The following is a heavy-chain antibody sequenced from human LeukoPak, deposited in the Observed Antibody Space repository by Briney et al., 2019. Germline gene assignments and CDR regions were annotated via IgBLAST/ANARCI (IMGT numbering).Heavy chain of an antibody. D-gene: IGHD1-14*01. V-gene: IGHV3-23*01. Sequence: GGSLRLSCAASGFTFSSNVMSWVRQAPGKGLEWVSDITGSSSRTQYADSVKGRFTISRDNSKNTLYLQMNSLRAEDTAVYYCAKDGPGKYYYYYYMDVWGKGTTVTVSS. CDR3: AKDGPGKYYYYYYMDV. J-gene: IGHJ6*03. CDR2: ITGSSSRT. CDR1: GFTFSSNV.